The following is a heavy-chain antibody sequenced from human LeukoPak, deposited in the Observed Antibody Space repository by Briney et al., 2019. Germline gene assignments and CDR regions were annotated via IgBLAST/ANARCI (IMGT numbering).Heavy chain of an antibody. V-gene: IGHV4-59*01. D-gene: IGHD6-13*01. CDR3: ARAPSSSWWVPNTN. J-gene: IGHJ4*02. CDR1: GGSLSSYY. CDR2: IYYSGST. Sequence: SETLSLTCTVSGGSLSSYYWSWIRQPPGKGLEWIGYIYYSGSTNYNPSLKSRVTISVDTSKNQFSLKLSSVTAADTAVYYCARAPSSSWWVPNTNWGQGILVTVSS.